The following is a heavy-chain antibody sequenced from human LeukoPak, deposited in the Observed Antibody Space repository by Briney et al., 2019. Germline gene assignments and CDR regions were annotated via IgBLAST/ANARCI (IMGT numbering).Heavy chain of an antibody. CDR3: ARVRYTVTTTDVRFDP. Sequence: ASVKVSCKASGGTFSSYAISWVRQAPGQGLEWMGGIIPIFGTADYAQKFQGRVTITADESTSTAYMELSSLRSEDTAVYYCARVRYTVTTTDVRFDPWGKGTLVTVSS. D-gene: IGHD4-17*01. CDR2: IIPIFGTA. J-gene: IGHJ5*02. V-gene: IGHV1-69*13. CDR1: GGTFSSYA.